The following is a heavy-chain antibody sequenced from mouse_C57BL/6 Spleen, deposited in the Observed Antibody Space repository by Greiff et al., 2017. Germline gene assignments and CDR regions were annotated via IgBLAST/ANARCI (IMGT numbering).Heavy chain of an antibody. CDR1: GFTFSDYY. CDR2: ISNGGGST. CDR3: ARVRNWYFDV. J-gene: IGHJ1*03. V-gene: IGHV5-12*01. Sequence: EVKLVESGGGLVQPGGSLKLSCAASGFTFSDYYMYWVRQTPEKRLEWVAYISNGGGSTYYPDTVKGRFTISRDNAKNTLYLQMSRLKSEDTAMYYCARVRNWYFDVWGTGTTVTVSS.